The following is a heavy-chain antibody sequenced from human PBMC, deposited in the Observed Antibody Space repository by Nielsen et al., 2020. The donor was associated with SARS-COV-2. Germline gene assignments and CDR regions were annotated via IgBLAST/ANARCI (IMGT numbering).Heavy chain of an antibody. CDR3: ARDGRFGEDYFDY. J-gene: IGHJ4*02. D-gene: IGHD3-10*01. CDR2: ISSSSYI. CDR1: GFTFSSYS. Sequence: GGSLRLSCAASGFTFSSYSMNWVRQAPGKGLEWVSSISSSSYIYYADSVKGRFTISRDNAKNSLYLQMNSLRAEDTAVYYCARDGRFGEDYFDYWGQGTLVTVSS. V-gene: IGHV3-21*01.